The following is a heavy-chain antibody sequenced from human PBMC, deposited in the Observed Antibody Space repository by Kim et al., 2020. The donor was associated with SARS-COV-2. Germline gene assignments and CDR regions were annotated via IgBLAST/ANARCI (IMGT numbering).Heavy chain of an antibody. J-gene: IGHJ4*01. Sequence: SETLSLTCAAYNGSFGGYYWSWVRQSPGKGLEWIGEIVHSGNTNFNPSLRSRASISRDTSKTQFSLRLTSMTAADTGVYYCARDLGYTSGYASCDLWGHG. CDR2: IVHSGNT. CDR1: NGSFGGYY. V-gene: IGHV4-34*12. CDR3: ARDLGYTSGYASCDL. D-gene: IGHD5-12*01.